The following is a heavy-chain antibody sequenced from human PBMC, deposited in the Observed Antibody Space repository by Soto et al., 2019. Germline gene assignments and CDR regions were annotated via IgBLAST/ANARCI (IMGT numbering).Heavy chain of an antibody. V-gene: IGHV3-33*01. D-gene: IGHD6-19*01. J-gene: IGHJ4*02. CDR3: ARDLGGSPTGYSSGWPIDY. Sequence: QVQLVESGGGVVQPGRSLRLYCAASGFKFSTYAMYWVRQAPGKGLEWVAVIWYDGSNKYYADSVKGRFTISRDNSKNTLYLQINSLRAEDTAVYYCARDLGGSPTGYSSGWPIDYWGQGTLVTVSS. CDR1: GFKFSTYA. CDR2: IWYDGSNK.